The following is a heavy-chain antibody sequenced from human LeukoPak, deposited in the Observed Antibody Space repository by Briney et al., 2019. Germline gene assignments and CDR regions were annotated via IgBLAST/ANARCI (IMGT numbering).Heavy chain of an antibody. CDR3: AREAYSSFSSLSHYYYYGMDV. CDR2: TYYRSKWYN. Sequence: SQTLSLTCAISGDSVSSNSAAWNWIRQSPSRGLEWLGRTYYRSKWYNDYAVSVKSRITINPDTSKNQFSLQLNSVTPEDTAVYYCAREAYSSFSSLSHYYYYGMDVWGQGTTVTVSS. D-gene: IGHD6-6*01. CDR1: GDSVSSNSAA. V-gene: IGHV6-1*01. J-gene: IGHJ6*02.